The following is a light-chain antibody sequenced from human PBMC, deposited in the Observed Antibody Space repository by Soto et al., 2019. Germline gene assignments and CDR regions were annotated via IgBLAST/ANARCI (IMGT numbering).Light chain of an antibody. J-gene: IGKJ1*01. CDR2: GAS. V-gene: IGKV3-20*01. CDR3: QQYGSSGT. Sequence: IVMMQSPATLSLSPGERATLSCRASRSVSNNYLAWYQQKPGQAPRLLIYGASNRATGIPDRFSGSGSGTDFTLTISRLEPEDFAVYYCQQYGSSGTFGQGTKVDIK. CDR1: RSVSNNY.